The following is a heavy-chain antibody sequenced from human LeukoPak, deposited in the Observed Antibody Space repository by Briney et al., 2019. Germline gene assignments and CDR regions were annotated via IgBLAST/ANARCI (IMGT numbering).Heavy chain of an antibody. V-gene: IGHV4-59*08. CDR2: MHHSGST. CDR3: ARHAAVEGSSGWSPLWWFDP. D-gene: IGHD6-19*01. J-gene: IGHJ5*02. Sequence: SETLSLTCTVSGGSISTYYWSWIRQPPGKGLEWIGYMHHSGSTKHNPYLKSRVTISVDTSKSQFSLKLSSVTAADTAVYYCARHAAVEGSSGWSPLWWFDPWGQGTLVTVSS. CDR1: GGSISTYY.